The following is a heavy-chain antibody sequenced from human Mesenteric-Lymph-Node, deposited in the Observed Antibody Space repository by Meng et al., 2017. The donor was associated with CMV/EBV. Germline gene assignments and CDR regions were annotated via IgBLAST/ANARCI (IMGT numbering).Heavy chain of an antibody. D-gene: IGHD4-17*01. J-gene: IGHJ4*02. CDR2: IDKSGGYI. CDR3: TRGSYGDYGD. V-gene: IGHV3-21*01. CDR1: GFTFSNFT. Sequence: GALRLSCAASGFTFSNFTMNWVRQAPGKGLEWVSSIDKSGGYIYYADSVKGRFTISRDNAENSLFLQMSSLGAEDSALYYCTRGSYGDYGDWVQGTLVTVSS.